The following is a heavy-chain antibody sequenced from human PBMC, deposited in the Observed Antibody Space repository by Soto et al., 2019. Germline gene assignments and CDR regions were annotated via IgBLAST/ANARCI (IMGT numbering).Heavy chain of an antibody. CDR2: ISYDGSNK. CDR1: EFTICCYA. J-gene: IGHJ4*02. D-gene: IGHD4-17*01. CDR3: AREKTYDYGDKGYYFGY. V-gene: IGHV3-30-3*01. Sequence: AAEFTICCYAVHRFIKAPGKGLDWVAVISYDGSNKYYADSVKGRFTISRDNSKNTLYLQMNSLRAEDTAVYYCAREKTYDYGDKGYYFGYWGQRTLVYVSS.